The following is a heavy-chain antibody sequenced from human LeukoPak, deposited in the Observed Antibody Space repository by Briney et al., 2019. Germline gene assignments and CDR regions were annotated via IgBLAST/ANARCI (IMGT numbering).Heavy chain of an antibody. Sequence: PGGSLRLSCAASGFTFNNYWIHWVRQAPGKGLVWVSHINSDGSSTNYADSVKGRFTISRDNAKNTLYLQMNSLRAEDTAVYYCARTGIAARPTVWFDPWGQGTLVTVSS. J-gene: IGHJ5*02. CDR3: ARTGIAARPTVWFDP. D-gene: IGHD6-6*01. CDR1: GFTFNNYW. V-gene: IGHV3-74*01. CDR2: INSDGSST.